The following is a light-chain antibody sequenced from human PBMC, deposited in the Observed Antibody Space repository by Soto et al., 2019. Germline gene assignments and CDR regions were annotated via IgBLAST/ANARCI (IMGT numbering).Light chain of an antibody. CDR1: QSVSSN. CDR3: QQYNNWPWT. J-gene: IGKJ1*01. V-gene: IGKV3-15*01. CDR2: GAS. Sequence: SVKTQSPATLSVSPGERATLSCRASQSVSSNLAWYQQKPGQTPRLLIYGASTRATGIPARFSGSGSGTEFTLTFSSLQSEDFAVYYCQQYNNWPWTFGQGTKVEIQ.